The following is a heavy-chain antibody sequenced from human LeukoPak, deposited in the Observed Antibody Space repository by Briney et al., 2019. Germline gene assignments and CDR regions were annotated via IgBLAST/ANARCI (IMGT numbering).Heavy chain of an antibody. D-gene: IGHD1-7*01. CDR2: NYYSGST. CDR3: AGLYNWNYA. CDR1: GGSISSGGEF. V-gene: IGHV4-31*03. Sequence: TLTLTCTVSGGSISSGGEFWSWVPQDPGKGLVGFGYNYYSGSTYYNPALKSRVNISVDTSKNQFSLKLSSVTAAYTAVCYCAGLYNWNYAWGQGTLVNVSS. J-gene: IGHJ5*02.